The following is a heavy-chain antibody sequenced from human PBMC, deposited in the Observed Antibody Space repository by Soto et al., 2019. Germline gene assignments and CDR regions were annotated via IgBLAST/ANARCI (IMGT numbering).Heavy chain of an antibody. J-gene: IGHJ6*02. V-gene: IGHV1-69*01. CDR2: TIPLFGLT. CDR3: GSPVAVATLNTYYTDGIDV. Sequence: QAQLMQSGAEVKKPGSSVKVSCRASGVSINNFAFCWVRQAPGQGLEWIGGTIPLFGLTNYAQKFQGKVTITADASRSTVYMEMTDLTSEDTAVYYCGSPVAVATLNTYYTDGIDVWGQGTTVTV. D-gene: IGHD3-22*01. CDR1: GVSINNFA.